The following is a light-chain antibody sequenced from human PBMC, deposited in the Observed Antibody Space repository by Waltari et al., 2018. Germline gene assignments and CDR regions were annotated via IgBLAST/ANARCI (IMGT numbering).Light chain of an antibody. CDR3: QQFDTLPPS. Sequence: DIQMTQSPSSLSASVRARATITCQASQDINNFLNWYQQKPGRAPSPLIYDASNLETGVPSRFSGSGSGTHFTLTISSLQTEDSATYYCQQFDTLPPSFGGGTKVEI. CDR1: QDINNF. J-gene: IGKJ4*01. CDR2: DAS. V-gene: IGKV1-33*01.